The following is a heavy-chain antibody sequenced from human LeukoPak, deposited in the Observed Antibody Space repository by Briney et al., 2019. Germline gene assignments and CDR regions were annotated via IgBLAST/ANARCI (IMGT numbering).Heavy chain of an antibody. D-gene: IGHD2-2*02. J-gene: IGHJ5*02. V-gene: IGHV2-5*02. CDR2: IYWDDDK. Sequence: SGPTLVNPTQTLTLTCTFSGFSLSTSGVGVGWIRQPPGRALEWLALIYWDDDKRYSPSLKSRLTITKDTSKNQVVLTMTNVDPVDTATYYCAHRLYFSHSHLPDTWGQGTLVTVSS. CDR3: AHRLYFSHSHLPDT. CDR1: GFSLSTSGVG.